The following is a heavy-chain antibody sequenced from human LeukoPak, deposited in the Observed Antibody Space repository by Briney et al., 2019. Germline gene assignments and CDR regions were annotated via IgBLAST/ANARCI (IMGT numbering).Heavy chain of an antibody. CDR1: GFTFNTYN. CDR2: ITSSSSYI. V-gene: IGHV3-21*01. Sequence: GESLRLSCVASGFTFNTYNMNWVRQAPGKGLEWVSSITSSSSYIYYADSVKGRFTISRDNTKNSLYLQMNSLRAEDTAMYYCAKPYYYSSGSLKWGQGTLVTVSS. D-gene: IGHD3-10*01. J-gene: IGHJ4*02. CDR3: AKPYYYSSGSLK.